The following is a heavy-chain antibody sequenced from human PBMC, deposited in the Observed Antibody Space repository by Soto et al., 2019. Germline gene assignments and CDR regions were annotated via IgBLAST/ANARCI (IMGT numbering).Heavy chain of an antibody. Sequence: EVQLVESGGGLVQPGGSLRLSCAASGFTFSSNWMHWVRQAPGKGLVWVSRINSDGSSTTYADSVKGRFTISSDNAKNTLYLQMNSLRAEDTAVYYCAQSQGWWELYRYWGQGTLVTVSS. D-gene: IGHD3-3*01. CDR2: INSDGSST. CDR1: GFTFSSNW. J-gene: IGHJ4*02. CDR3: AQSQGWWELYRY. V-gene: IGHV3-74*01.